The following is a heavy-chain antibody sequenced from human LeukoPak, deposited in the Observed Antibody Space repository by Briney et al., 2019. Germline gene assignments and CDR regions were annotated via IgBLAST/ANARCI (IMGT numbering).Heavy chain of an antibody. D-gene: IGHD3-16*01. V-gene: IGHV3-48*03. J-gene: IGHJ4*02. CDR3: ARAITFGGGFDY. CDR1: GFAFSSYE. Sequence: GSLRLSCAASGFAFSSYEMNWVRQAPGKGLEWVSYITISGKSIYYGDSVKGRFTISRENAKNSLYLQMNSLRAEDTAVYYCARAITFGGGFDYWGQGTLVTVSS. CDR2: ITISGKSI.